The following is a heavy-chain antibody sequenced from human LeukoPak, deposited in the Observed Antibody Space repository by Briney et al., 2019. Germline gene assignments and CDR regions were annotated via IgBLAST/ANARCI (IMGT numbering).Heavy chain of an antibody. Sequence: ASVKVSCKTSGYIFTGYYIHWVRQAPGQGLEWMGWINPNTGGTNYAQDFQGRVTMTRDTYVTTAYMELRSLRSDDTAVYFCARERESGRSDAFDFWGQGTMVTVYS. CDR1: GYIFTGYY. CDR2: INPNTGGT. CDR3: ARERESGRSDAFDF. D-gene: IGHD1-26*01. V-gene: IGHV1-2*02. J-gene: IGHJ3*01.